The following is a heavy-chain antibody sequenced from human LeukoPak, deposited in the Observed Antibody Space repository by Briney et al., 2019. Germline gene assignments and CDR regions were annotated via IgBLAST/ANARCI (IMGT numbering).Heavy chain of an antibody. CDR3: TTDLAYYYDSSGSDY. CDR2: IKSKTDGGTT. CDR1: GFTFSNAW. J-gene: IGHJ4*02. V-gene: IGHV3-15*01. D-gene: IGHD3-22*01. Sequence: GGSLRLSCAASGFTFSNAWMSWVRQAPGKGLEWVGRIKSKTDGGTTDYAAPVKGRFTISRDDSKNTLYLQMNSLKTEDTAVYYCTTDLAYYYDSSGSDYWGQGTLVTVSS.